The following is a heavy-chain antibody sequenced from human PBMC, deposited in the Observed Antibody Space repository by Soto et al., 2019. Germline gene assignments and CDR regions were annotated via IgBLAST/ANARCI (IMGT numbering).Heavy chain of an antibody. V-gene: IGHV3-30*18. CDR3: VKGSLGMGSYFGDY. D-gene: IGHD3-10*01. CDR1: GFTFSKYV. CDR2: MSYDGNNQ. J-gene: IGHJ4*02. Sequence: QVQLAESGGGVVQPGRSLRLSCVASGFTFSKYVMHWVRQAPGKGLEWVGVMSYDGNNQYYADSVKGRVTISRDNSENTLSLQMNSLREEDTAVYCCVKGSLGMGSYFGDYWGQGTLVTVSS.